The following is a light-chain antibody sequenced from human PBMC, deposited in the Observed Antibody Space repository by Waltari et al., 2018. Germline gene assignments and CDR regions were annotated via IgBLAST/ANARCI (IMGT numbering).Light chain of an antibody. V-gene: IGLV3-21*04. CDR3: HVWHAALDPGV. Sequence: SYVVTQPPSVSVAPGETARIHCGGDNIGSYSVRWYQQRPGQAPILIMRYDSDRPSGIPDRFSGFNSGNTATLTISRVEAGDEADYYCHVWHAALDPGVFGSGTEVTVL. J-gene: IGLJ1*01. CDR1: NIGSYS. CDR2: YDS.